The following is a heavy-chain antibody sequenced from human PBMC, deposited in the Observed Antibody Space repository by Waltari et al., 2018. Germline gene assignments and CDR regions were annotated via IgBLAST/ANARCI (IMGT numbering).Heavy chain of an antibody. V-gene: IGHV1-8*01. J-gene: IGHJ5*02. CDR1: GYTFTSYD. CDR2: MNPNSGNT. D-gene: IGHD6-19*01. Sequence: QVQLVQSGAEVKKPGSSVKVSCKASGYTFTSYDINWVRQATGQGLEWMGWMNPNSGNTGYAQKVQGRVTMTRNTSISTAYMELSSLRSEDTAVYYCARVRVAGTGFYWFDPWGQGTLVTVSS. CDR3: ARVRVAGTGFYWFDP.